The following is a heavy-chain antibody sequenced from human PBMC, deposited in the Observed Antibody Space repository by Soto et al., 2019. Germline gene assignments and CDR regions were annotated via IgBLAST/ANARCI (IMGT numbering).Heavy chain of an antibody. Sequence: PGGSLRLSCAASGFICSSYDMSWVRQAPGKGLEWVSTILVSDSTHYEDSVRGRFTISRDRSKNTVYLQMNSLTAGDTAVYYCTTGRTYRDFLTGLRGLYYFDYWGQGTLVTVSS. CDR2: ILVSDST. J-gene: IGHJ4*02. V-gene: IGHV3-23*01. CDR3: TTGRTYRDFLTGLRGLYYFDY. CDR1: GFICSSYD. D-gene: IGHD3-9*01.